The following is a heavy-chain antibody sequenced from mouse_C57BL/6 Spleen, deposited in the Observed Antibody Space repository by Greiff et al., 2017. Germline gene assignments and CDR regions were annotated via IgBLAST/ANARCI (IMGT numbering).Heavy chain of an antibody. Sequence: EVKLMESGAELVRPGSSVKLSCKTSGYTFTSYGINWVKQRPGQGLEWIGYIYIGNGYTEYTEKFKGKATLTSDTSSSTAYMQLSRLTSEDSAIDFCARSGDYYGNFSPDDWGQGTTLTVSS. V-gene: IGHV1-58*01. J-gene: IGHJ2*01. CDR2: IYIGNGYT. CDR3: ARSGDYYGNFSPDD. CDR1: GYTFTSYG. D-gene: IGHD2-1*01.